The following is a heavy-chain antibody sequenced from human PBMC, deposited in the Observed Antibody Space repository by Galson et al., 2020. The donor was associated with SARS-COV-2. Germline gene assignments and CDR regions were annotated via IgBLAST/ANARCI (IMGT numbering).Heavy chain of an antibody. Sequence: GESLKISCAASGLTLSNSWMSWVRQFPGKGLEWVGRIKSKSDYETTHYAASVKGRFVISRDDAENTLYLEMNSLKAEDTAVYFCAKDLSYNWVSMPAFDIWGQGTPVNVSS. CDR3: AKDLSYNWVSMPAFDI. CDR2: IKSKSDYETT. V-gene: IGHV3-15*01. D-gene: IGHD1-20*01. CDR1: GLTLSNSW. J-gene: IGHJ3*02.